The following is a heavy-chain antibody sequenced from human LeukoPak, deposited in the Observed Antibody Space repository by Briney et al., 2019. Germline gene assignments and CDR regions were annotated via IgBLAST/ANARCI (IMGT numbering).Heavy chain of an antibody. V-gene: IGHV1-69*05. Sequence: GASVKVSCKASGGTFSSYAISWVGQAPGQGLEWMGGIIPIFGTANYAQKFQGRVTITTDESTSTAYMELSSLRSEDTAVYYCAREVGDWKGRGTYDWGQGTLVTVSS. CDR2: IIPIFGTA. J-gene: IGHJ4*02. D-gene: IGHD1-1*01. CDR1: GGTFSSYA. CDR3: AREVGDWKGRGTYD.